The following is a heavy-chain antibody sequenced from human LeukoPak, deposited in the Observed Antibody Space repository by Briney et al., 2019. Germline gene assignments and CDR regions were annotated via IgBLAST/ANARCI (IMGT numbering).Heavy chain of an antibody. Sequence: SETLSLTCTVSGGSISSDYWSWIRQPPGKGLEWIGYIYYRGSTNYNPSLKSRVTISVDTSKNQFSLKLSSVTAADTAVYYCAGYYPYYFDYWGQGTLVTVSS. D-gene: IGHD3-22*01. J-gene: IGHJ4*02. V-gene: IGHV4-59*01. CDR1: GGSISSDY. CDR3: AGYYPYYFDY. CDR2: IYYRGST.